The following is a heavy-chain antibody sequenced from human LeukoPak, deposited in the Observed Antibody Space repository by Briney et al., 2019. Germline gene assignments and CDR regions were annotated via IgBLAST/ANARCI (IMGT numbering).Heavy chain of an antibody. CDR1: GYTFTSYG. Sequence: GASVKASCKASGYTFTSYGISWVRQAPGQGLEWMGWISAYNGNTNYAQKLQGRVTMTTDTSTSTAYMELRSLRSDDTAVYYCARVLTSGGPDAFDIWGQGTMVTVSS. J-gene: IGHJ3*02. CDR2: ISAYNGNT. V-gene: IGHV1-18*01. D-gene: IGHD2-15*01. CDR3: ARVLTSGGPDAFDI.